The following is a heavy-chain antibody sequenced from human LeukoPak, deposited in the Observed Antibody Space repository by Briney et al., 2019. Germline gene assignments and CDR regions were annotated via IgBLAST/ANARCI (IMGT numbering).Heavy chain of an antibody. V-gene: IGHV3-23*01. CDR2: ISDSDGNT. Sequence: GGSRRLSFTASGFTFGDYVISWFRQAPGKGLEWVSAISDSDGNTYYADSVKGRFTISRDNSKNTLYLQMNSLRAEDTAVYYCARAVSQWLGAFDIWGQGTMVTVSS. D-gene: IGHD6-19*01. CDR3: ARAVSQWLGAFDI. J-gene: IGHJ3*02. CDR1: GFTFGDYV.